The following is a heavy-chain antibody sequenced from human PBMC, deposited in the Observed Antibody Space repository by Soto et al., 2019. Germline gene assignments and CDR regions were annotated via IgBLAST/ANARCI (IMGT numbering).Heavy chain of an antibody. J-gene: IGHJ6*02. D-gene: IGHD6-13*01. CDR1: GFTFSSYG. Sequence: SGGSLRLSCAASGFTFSSYGMHWVRRAPGKGLEWVAVISYDGSNKYYADSVKGRFTISRDNSKNTLYLQMNSLRAEDTAVYYCAKVGSGAAAGVYYYYGMDVWGQGTTVTVS. CDR2: ISYDGSNK. V-gene: IGHV3-30*18. CDR3: AKVGSGAAAGVYYYYGMDV.